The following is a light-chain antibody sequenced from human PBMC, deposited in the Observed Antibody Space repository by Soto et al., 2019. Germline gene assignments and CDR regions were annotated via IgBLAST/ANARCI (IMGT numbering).Light chain of an antibody. CDR1: SSDVGGYNY. V-gene: IGLV2-8*01. CDR2: EVN. CDR3: YAYAGSHNV. J-gene: IGLJ1*01. Sequence: QSALTQPASVSGSPGQAITISCTGTSSDVGGYNYVSWYQQHPGKAPKLMIYEVNKRPSGVPDRFSGSKSGDTASLTVSGRQAEDEADYYCYAYAGSHNVFGTGTKLTVL.